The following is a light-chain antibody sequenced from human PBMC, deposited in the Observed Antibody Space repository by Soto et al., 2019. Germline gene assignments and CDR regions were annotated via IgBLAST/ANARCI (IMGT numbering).Light chain of an antibody. Sequence: DIQMTQSPSSLSASVGDRVTISYRASQSISSYLNWYQQKPGKVPKLLIYAASTLQSGVPSRFSGSGSGTDLPLTIISLQPEDFANYYCQQSYSTLPLTFGGGTTLEIK. CDR2: AAS. J-gene: IGKJ4*01. CDR3: QQSYSTLPLT. V-gene: IGKV1-39*01. CDR1: QSISSY.